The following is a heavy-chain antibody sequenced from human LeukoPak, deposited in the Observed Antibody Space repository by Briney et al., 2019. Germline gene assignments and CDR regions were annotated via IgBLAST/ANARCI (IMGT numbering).Heavy chain of an antibody. CDR1: GGSFSGYY. V-gene: IGHV4-34*01. D-gene: IGHD3-22*01. CDR2: INHSGST. CDR3: ARGKGARTGSSGCYLHRLYYFDY. Sequence: SETLSLTCAVYGGSFSGYYWSWIRQPPGKGLEWIGEINHSGSTNYNPSLKSRVTISVDTSKNQFSLKLSSVTAADTAVYYCARGKGARTGSSGCYLHRLYYFDYWGQGTLVTVSS. J-gene: IGHJ4*02.